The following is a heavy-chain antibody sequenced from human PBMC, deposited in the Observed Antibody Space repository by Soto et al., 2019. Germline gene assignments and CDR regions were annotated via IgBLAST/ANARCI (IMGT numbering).Heavy chain of an antibody. CDR3: ARDRGIAVAGHFDY. D-gene: IGHD6-19*01. CDR2: IIPILGIA. CDR1: GGTFSSYT. J-gene: IGHJ4*02. V-gene: IGHV1-69*08. Sequence: QVQLVQSGAEVKKPGSWVKVSCKASGGTFSSYTSSWVRQAPGQGLEWMGRIIPILGIANYAQKFQGRVTITADKSTSTAYMELSSLRSEDTAVYYCARDRGIAVAGHFDYWGQGTLVTVSS.